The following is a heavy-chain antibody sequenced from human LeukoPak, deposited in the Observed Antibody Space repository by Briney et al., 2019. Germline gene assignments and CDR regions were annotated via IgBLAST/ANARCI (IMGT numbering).Heavy chain of an antibody. CDR2: INSDGSTT. CDR1: GFTFSSYW. D-gene: IGHD1-26*01. CDR3: AKEHYSGSSDDY. J-gene: IGHJ4*02. Sequence: PGGSLRLSCAASGFTFSSYWMHWVRQAPGKGLVWVSLINSDGSTTSYADSVKGRFTISRDNAKNTLYLQMNSLRAEDTAVYYCAKEHYSGSSDDYWGQGTLVTVSS. V-gene: IGHV3-74*01.